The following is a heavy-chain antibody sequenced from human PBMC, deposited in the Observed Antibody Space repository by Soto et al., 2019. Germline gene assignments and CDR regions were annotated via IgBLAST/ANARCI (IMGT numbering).Heavy chain of an antibody. J-gene: IGHJ6*02. Sequence: GGSLRLSCAASGFTFSSYGMHWVRQSPGKGLEWVAVIWYDGSNKYYADSVKGRFTISRDNSKNTLYLQMNSLRAEDTAVYYCARGEIVVVVAATDGFGMDVWGQGTTVTVSS. V-gene: IGHV3-33*01. CDR3: ARGEIVVVVAATDGFGMDV. D-gene: IGHD2-15*01. CDR1: GFTFSSYG. CDR2: IWYDGSNK.